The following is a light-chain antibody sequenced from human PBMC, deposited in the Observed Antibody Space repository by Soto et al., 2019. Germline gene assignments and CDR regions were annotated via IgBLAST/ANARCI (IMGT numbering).Light chain of an antibody. CDR3: QQYDSSPLT. Sequence: EIVLTQSPGSLSLSPGERATLSCRASQSVSSSYIAWYQQKPGQAPRLLIYGASSRATGIPDRFSGSGSGTDFTLTISRLEPHDFAVYYCQQYDSSPLTFGGGTKVEIK. CDR1: QSVSSSY. V-gene: IGKV3-20*01. CDR2: GAS. J-gene: IGKJ4*01.